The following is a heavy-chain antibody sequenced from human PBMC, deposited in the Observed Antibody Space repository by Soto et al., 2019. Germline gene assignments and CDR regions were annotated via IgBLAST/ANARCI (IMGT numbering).Heavy chain of an antibody. V-gene: IGHV4-34*01. Sequence: PSGTLSLTCAFYGWSFSGYYWSWIRQPPGKGLEWIGEINHSGSTNYNPSLKSRVTISVDTSKNQFSLKLSSVTAADTAVYYCARGWGSGWLNYFDYWGQGTLVTRLL. CDR2: INHSGST. CDR3: ARGWGSGWLNYFDY. D-gene: IGHD6-19*01. J-gene: IGHJ4*02. CDR1: GWSFSGYY.